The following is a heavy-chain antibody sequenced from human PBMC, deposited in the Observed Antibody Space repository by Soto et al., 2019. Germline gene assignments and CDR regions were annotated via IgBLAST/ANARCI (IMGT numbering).Heavy chain of an antibody. J-gene: IGHJ3*02. Sequence: PSETLSLTCTVSGGSINSYSWSWILQPPGKGLEWIGYIYYSGSTNYNPSLKSRVTISVDTSKNQFSLKLSSVTAADTAVYYCARLYGLDAFDIWGQGTMVT. CDR3: ARLYGLDAFDI. D-gene: IGHD3-16*02. CDR2: IYYSGST. CDR1: GGSINSYS. V-gene: IGHV4-59*08.